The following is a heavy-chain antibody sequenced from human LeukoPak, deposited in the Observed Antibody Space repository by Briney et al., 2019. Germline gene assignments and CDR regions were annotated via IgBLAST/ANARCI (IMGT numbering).Heavy chain of an antibody. Sequence: GGSLRLSCAASGFTFDDYGMSWVRQAPGKGLEWVSGINWNGGSTGYADSVKGRFTISRDNAKNSLYLQMNSLRAEDTALYYCAKLWFGELYYYYMDVWGKGTTVTVSS. CDR2: INWNGGST. V-gene: IGHV3-20*04. D-gene: IGHD3-10*01. CDR1: GFTFDDYG. CDR3: AKLWFGELYYYYMDV. J-gene: IGHJ6*03.